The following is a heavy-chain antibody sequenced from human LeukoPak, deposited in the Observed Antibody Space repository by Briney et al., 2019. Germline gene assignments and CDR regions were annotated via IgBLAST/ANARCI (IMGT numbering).Heavy chain of an antibody. CDR1: GGSISSSSYY. CDR2: IYYSGST. Sequence: SETLSLTCTASGGSISSSSYYWGWIRQPPGKGLEWIGTIYYSGSTYYNPSLKSRVTISVDTSTNQFSLKLSSVTAADTAVYYCARQPSAAAAGTGVDYWGQGTLVTVSS. D-gene: IGHD6-13*01. V-gene: IGHV4-39*01. J-gene: IGHJ4*02. CDR3: ARQPSAAAAGTGVDY.